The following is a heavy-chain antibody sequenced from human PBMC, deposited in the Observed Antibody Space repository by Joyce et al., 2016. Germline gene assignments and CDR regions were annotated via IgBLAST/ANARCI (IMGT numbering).Heavy chain of an antibody. J-gene: IGHJ4*02. CDR2: ISSTSTYI. D-gene: IGHD5-12*01. CDR3: ARRGYSGYESDY. CDR1: GFSFSDYS. Sequence: EVQLVESGGDLVKPGGYLRLSCEASGFSFSDYSMNWVRQAPGKGLEWVSAISSTSTYIYYADSVKGRFTVSRDNAKNSLFLQMNSLRGEDTAVYYCARRGYSGYESDYWGQGTLVTVSS. V-gene: IGHV3-21*02.